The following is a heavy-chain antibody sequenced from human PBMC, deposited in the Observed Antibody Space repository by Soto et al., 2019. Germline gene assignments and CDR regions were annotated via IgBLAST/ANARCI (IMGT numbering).Heavy chain of an antibody. J-gene: IGHJ4*02. V-gene: IGHV4-34*01. CDR2: INHSGST. CDR3: ARELATLPGLVC. CDR1: GGSFSGYY. Sequence: SETLSLTCAVYGGSFSGYYWSWIRQPPGKGLEWIGEINHSGSTNYNPSLKSRVTISVDTSKNQFSLKLSSVTAADTAVYYCARELATLPGLVCWGQGTLVTVS. D-gene: IGHD5-12*01.